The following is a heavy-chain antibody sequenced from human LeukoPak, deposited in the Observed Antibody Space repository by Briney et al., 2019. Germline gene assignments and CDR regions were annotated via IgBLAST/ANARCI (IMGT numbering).Heavy chain of an antibody. CDR3: AKDRCGNGIGCYYYYMDV. Sequence: GGSLRLSCAASGFIFSSYGMHWVRQAPGKGLEWVAVISYDGSNKYYADSVKGRFTISRDNSKNTLYLQMNSLRAEDTAVYYCAKDRCGNGIGCYYYYMDVWGKGTTVTISS. CDR1: GFIFSSYG. J-gene: IGHJ6*03. D-gene: IGHD2-21*01. CDR2: ISYDGSNK. V-gene: IGHV3-30*18.